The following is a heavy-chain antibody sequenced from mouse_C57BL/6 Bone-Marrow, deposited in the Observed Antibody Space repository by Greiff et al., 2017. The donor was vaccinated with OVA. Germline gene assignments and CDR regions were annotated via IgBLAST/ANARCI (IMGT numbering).Heavy chain of an antibody. CDR3: TRGYGSSYGY. CDR2: MDPETGGT. Sequence: VQLQQSGAELVRPGASVTLSCKASGYTFTDYEMHWVKQTPVHGLEWIGAMDPETGGTAYNQKFKGKAILTADKSSSTAYMELRSLTSEDSAVYYCTRGYGSSYGYWGQGTTLTVSS. J-gene: IGHJ2*01. V-gene: IGHV1-15*01. CDR1: GYTFTDYE. D-gene: IGHD1-1*01.